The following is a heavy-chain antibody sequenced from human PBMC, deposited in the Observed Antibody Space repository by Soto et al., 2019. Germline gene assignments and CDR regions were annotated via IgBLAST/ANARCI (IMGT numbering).Heavy chain of an antibody. CDR2: IIPIFGTA. Sequence: QVQLVQSGAEVKKPGSSVKVSCKASGGTFSSYAISWVRQAPGQGLEWMGGIIPIFGTANYAQKFQGRVTITADEFPSTACRERSSLRSEDTAVYYCARDHHYYDSSGYYSFDYWGQGTLVTVSS. D-gene: IGHD3-22*01. J-gene: IGHJ4*02. CDR1: GGTFSSYA. V-gene: IGHV1-69*01. CDR3: ARDHHYYDSSGYYSFDY.